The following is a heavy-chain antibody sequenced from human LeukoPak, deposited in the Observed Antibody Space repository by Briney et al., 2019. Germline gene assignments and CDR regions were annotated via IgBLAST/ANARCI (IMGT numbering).Heavy chain of an antibody. CDR1: GYSFTSYG. CDR3: ARGYSYGYGPLDY. J-gene: IGHJ4*02. V-gene: IGHV1-18*01. CDR2: TSTDNGNT. Sequence: GASVKVSCKASGYSFTSYGINWVRQAPGQGLEWMGWTSTDNGNTDYAQNLQGRVTMTTDASTSTAYMELRSLRSDDTAVYYCARGYSYGYGPLDYWGQGTLVTVSS. D-gene: IGHD5-18*01.